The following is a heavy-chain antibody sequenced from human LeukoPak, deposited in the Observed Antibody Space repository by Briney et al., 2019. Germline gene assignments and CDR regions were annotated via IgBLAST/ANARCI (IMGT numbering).Heavy chain of an antibody. D-gene: IGHD3/OR15-3a*01. CDR2: MNPNSGNT. V-gene: IGHV1-8*03. CDR3: ARVTSRFWTGYYDPFDI. Sequence: GASVKVSCKASGYTFTSYDINWVRQATGQGLEWMGWMNPNSGNTGYAQKFQGRVTITGDTSMSTAYMELSSLRSEDTAVYYCARVTSRFWTGYYDPFDIWGQGTMVTVSS. J-gene: IGHJ3*02. CDR1: GYTFTSYD.